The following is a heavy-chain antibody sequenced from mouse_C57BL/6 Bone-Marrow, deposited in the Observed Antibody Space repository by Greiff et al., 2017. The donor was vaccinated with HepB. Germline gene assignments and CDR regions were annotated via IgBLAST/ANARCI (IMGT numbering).Heavy chain of an antibody. D-gene: IGHD1-2*01. Sequence: QVQLQQSGAELVRPGASVTLSCKDSGYTFTDYEMHWVKQTPVHGLEWIGAIDPETGGTAYNQKFKGKAILTADKSSSTAYMELRSLTSEDSAVYYGTRQVLDGGFAYWGQGTVVTVSA. CDR2: IDPETGGT. J-gene: IGHJ3*01. CDR3: TRQVLDGGFAY. V-gene: IGHV1-15*01. CDR1: GYTFTDYE.